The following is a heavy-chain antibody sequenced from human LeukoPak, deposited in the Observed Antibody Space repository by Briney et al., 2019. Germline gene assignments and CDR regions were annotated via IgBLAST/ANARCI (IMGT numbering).Heavy chain of an antibody. D-gene: IGHD3-9*01. CDR3: ARDAPGRDILTGYLDY. V-gene: IGHV1-69*13. CDR2: IIPIFGTA. CDR1: GGTFSSYA. Sequence: LVKVSCKASGGTFSSYAISWVRQAPGQGLEWMGGIIPIFGTANYAQKFQGRVTITADESTSTAYMELSSLRSEDTAVYYCARDAPGRDILTGYLDYWGQGTLVTVSS. J-gene: IGHJ4*02.